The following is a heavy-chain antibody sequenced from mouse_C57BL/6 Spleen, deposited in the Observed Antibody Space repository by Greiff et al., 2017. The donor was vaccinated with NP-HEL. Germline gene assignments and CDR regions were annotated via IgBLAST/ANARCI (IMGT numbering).Heavy chain of an antibody. D-gene: IGHD1-1*01. J-gene: IGHJ1*03. V-gene: IGHV1-81*01. CDR2: IYRRSGNT. Sequence: VQGVESGAELARPGASVKLSCKASGYTFTSYGISWVKQRTGQGLEWIGEIYRRSGNTYYNEKFKGKATLTADKSSSTAYMELRSLTSEDSAVYFCARAETTVVAPLDVWGTGTTVTVSS. CDR3: ARAETTVVAPLDV. CDR1: GYTFTSYG.